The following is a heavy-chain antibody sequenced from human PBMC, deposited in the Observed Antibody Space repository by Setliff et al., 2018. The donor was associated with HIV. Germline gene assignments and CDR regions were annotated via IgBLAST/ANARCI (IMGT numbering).Heavy chain of an antibody. Sequence: SETLSLTCAVSGVSTSNNNYWWSWVRQPPGKGLEWIGEAYHRGNTNYNPSLKSRVTISVDTSKNQFSLTLSSVTAADTAMYYCARAGSYGWDYWGQGTLVTVSS. J-gene: IGHJ4*02. V-gene: IGHV4-4*02. CDR1: GVSTSNNNYW. D-gene: IGHD5-18*01. CDR3: ARAGSYGWDY. CDR2: AYHRGNT.